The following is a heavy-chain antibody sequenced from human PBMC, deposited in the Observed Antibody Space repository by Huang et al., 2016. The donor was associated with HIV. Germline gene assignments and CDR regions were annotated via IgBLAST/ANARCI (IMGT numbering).Heavy chain of an antibody. CDR1: GYSFTYYW. CDR3: ARSEVLVTAVPFDH. J-gene: IGHJ4*02. CDR2: IYPADSDT. D-gene: IGHD2-21*02. V-gene: IGHV5-51*03. Sequence: EVQLVQSEAEVKKPGESLKISCRGSGYSFTYYWNGWVRQRPGEGPDWRGGIYPADSDTTYGQSCQGQVTVSADKSTRTAYLQWSSLQASDTAIYYCARSEVLVTAVPFDHWGQGTLVTVSS.